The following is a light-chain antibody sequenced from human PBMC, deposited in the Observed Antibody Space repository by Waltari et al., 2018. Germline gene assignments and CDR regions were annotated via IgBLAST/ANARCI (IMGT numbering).Light chain of an antibody. V-gene: IGLV2-8*01. CDR1: SSDVGGYNY. Sequence: QSALTQPPSASGPPGQSVTISCTGTSSDVGGYNYVSWYQQHPGKAPKLTIYEVSKRPSGVPDRFSGSKSGNTASLTVSGLQAEDEADYYCSSYAGSNNPYVFGSGTKVTVL. CDR2: EVS. J-gene: IGLJ6*01. CDR3: SSYAGSNNPYV.